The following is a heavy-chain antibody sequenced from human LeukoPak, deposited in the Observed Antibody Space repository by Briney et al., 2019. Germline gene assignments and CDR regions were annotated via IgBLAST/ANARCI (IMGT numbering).Heavy chain of an antibody. D-gene: IGHD3-9*01. V-gene: IGHV1-69*13. J-gene: IGHJ3*02. CDR2: IIPIFGTA. Sequence: ASVKVSCKASGGTFSSYAISWVRQAPGQGLGWGGGIIPIFGTANYAQKFEGRVTITADESTSTAYLELSSLRSEDTAVYYCARGTVLRYFDWLLWDAFDIWGQGTMATVSS. CDR3: ARGTVLRYFDWLLWDAFDI. CDR1: GGTFSSYA.